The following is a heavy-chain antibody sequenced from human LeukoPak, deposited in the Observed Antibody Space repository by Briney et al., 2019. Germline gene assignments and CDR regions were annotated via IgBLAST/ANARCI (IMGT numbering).Heavy chain of an antibody. D-gene: IGHD4-17*01. Sequence: PSETLSLTCTVSGGSISSYYWSWIRQPPGKGLEWIGYIYDSGSTNYNPSLKSRVTISVDTSKNQFSLKLSSVTAADTAVYYCARESMTTVTTTAYRAFDYWGQGTLVTVSS. V-gene: IGHV4-59*12. CDR1: GGSISSYY. CDR3: ARESMTTVTTTAYRAFDY. J-gene: IGHJ4*02. CDR2: IYDSGST.